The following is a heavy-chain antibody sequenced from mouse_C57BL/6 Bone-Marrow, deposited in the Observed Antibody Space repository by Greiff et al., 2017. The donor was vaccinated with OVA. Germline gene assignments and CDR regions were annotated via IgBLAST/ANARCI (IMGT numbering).Heavy chain of an antibody. V-gene: IGHV1-50*01. CDR2: IDPSDSYT. J-gene: IGHJ3*01. Sequence: QVQLQQPGAELVKPGASVKLSCKASGYTFTSYWMQWVKQRPGQGLAWIGEIDPSDSYTNYNQKFTGKATLTVDTSSSTAYMQLSSLTSEDSAVYYCATRRYGNYEGFAYWGQGTLVTVSA. CDR1: GYTFTSYW. CDR3: ATRRYGNYEGFAY. D-gene: IGHD2-1*01.